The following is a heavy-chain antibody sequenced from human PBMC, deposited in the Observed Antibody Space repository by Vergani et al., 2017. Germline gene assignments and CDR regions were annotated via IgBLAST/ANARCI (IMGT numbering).Heavy chain of an antibody. Sequence: QVQVVQPGAEVKKSGASVKVSCKTSGYTFSTYYMHWVRQAPGQGLEWMGIINPSGGHTNYAQKFQGRVTMTRDTSTSTVYVELSSLRSEDTAIYYCGRGDYGILTGYGYWGQGTLVTVSA. J-gene: IGHJ4*02. D-gene: IGHD3-9*01. CDR3: GRGDYGILTGYGY. V-gene: IGHV1-46*03. CDR2: INPSGGHT. CDR1: GYTFSTYY.